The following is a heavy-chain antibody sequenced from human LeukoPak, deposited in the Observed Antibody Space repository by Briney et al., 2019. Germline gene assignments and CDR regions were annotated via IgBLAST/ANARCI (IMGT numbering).Heavy chain of an antibody. CDR3: ARGAAGVYLSLYYFDY. J-gene: IGHJ4*02. Sequence: PSETLSLTCTVSGGSISSSSYYWSWIRQPPGKGLEWIGEINHSGSTNYNPSLKSRVTISVDTSKNQFSLKLSSVTAADTAVYYCARGAAGVYLSLYYFDYWGQGTLVTVSS. CDR1: GGSISSSSYY. CDR2: INHSGST. D-gene: IGHD2/OR15-2a*01. V-gene: IGHV4-39*07.